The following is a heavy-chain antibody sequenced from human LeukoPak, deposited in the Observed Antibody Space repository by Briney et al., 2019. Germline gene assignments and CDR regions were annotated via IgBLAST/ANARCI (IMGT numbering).Heavy chain of an antibody. Sequence: GGSLRLSCAASGFIVSHKYMAWVRQAPGKGLEWLSIIYTGGNTVSAESVKGRFIISRDNSRNTVHPQMNSLRDDDTAVYYCARGQIDLLRNYFDSWGPGTLVAVSS. D-gene: IGHD3-22*01. CDR3: ARGQIDLLRNYFDS. CDR1: GFIVSHKY. J-gene: IGHJ4*02. V-gene: IGHV3-66*01. CDR2: IYTGGNT.